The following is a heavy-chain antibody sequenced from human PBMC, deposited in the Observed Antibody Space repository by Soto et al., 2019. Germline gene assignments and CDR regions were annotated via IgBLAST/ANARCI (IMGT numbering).Heavy chain of an antibody. D-gene: IGHD7-27*01. Sequence: GESLKLSCAASGFTFSSYAMSWVRQAPGKGLEWVSAISGSGGSTYYADSVKGRFTISRDNSKNTLYLQMNSLRAEDTAVYYCANPTGDDAFDIWGQGTMVTVSS. CDR1: GFTFSSYA. V-gene: IGHV3-23*01. J-gene: IGHJ3*02. CDR3: ANPTGDDAFDI. CDR2: ISGSGGST.